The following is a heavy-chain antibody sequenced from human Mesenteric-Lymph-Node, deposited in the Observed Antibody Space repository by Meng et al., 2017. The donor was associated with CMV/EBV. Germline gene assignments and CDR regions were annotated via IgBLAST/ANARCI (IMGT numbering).Heavy chain of an antibody. V-gene: IGHV3-7*04. J-gene: IGHJ6*02. CDR3: ARDFYYYYGMDV. CDR2: IKEDGSEK. CDR1: GFTFSSYW. Sequence: GESLKISCAASGFTFSSYWMSWVRQAPGKGLEWVANIKEDGSEKYFLDSVKGRFTISRDNAKNSLYLQMNSLRAEDTAVYYCARDFYYYYGMDVWGQGTTVTVSS.